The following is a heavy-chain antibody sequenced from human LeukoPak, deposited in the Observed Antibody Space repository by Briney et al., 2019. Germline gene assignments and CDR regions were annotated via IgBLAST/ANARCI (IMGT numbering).Heavy chain of an antibody. V-gene: IGHV3-66*01. CDR1: EFSVGGNY. J-gene: IGHJ4*02. CDR2: IYSGGST. CDR3: ARGPGGYHNT. Sequence: GGSLRLSCAASEFSVGGNYITWFGKPPGKGLDWVSLIYSGGSTYYADSVKGRFTISRDNSKNTLYLQMNSMRAENTAVYYCARGPGGYHNTGGQGTLVTVSS. D-gene: IGHD5-12*01.